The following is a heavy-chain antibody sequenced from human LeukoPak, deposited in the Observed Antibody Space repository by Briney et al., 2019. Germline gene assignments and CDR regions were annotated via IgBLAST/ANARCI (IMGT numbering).Heavy chain of an antibody. V-gene: IGHV3-21*01. CDR3: ARKSTVTSLFGY. J-gene: IGHJ4*02. CDR2: ISSSSSYI. CDR1: GFTFSSYS. Sequence: GGSLRLSCAASGFTFSSYSMNWVRQAPGKGLEWVSSISSSSSYIYYADSVKGRFTISRDNARNSLYPQMNSLRAEDTAVYYCARKSTVTSLFGYWGQGTLVTVSS. D-gene: IGHD4-17*01.